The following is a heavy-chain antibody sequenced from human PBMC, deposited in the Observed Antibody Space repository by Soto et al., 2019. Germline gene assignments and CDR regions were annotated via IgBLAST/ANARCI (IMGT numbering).Heavy chain of an antibody. V-gene: IGHV1-18*01. D-gene: IGHD3-10*01. CDR1: GYAFSFG. CDR2: ISASDGST. Sequence: QLVQSGGEVKKSGASVRVSCKASGYAFSFGFSWVRQAPGQGLEWMGWISASDGSTNSAPKFRGRITMTTDTSTNTAYMGLLSLTSDDTAVYFCATYYFGSGSYYRFDNWGQGTLVTVSS. CDR3: ATYYFGSGSYYRFDN. J-gene: IGHJ4*02.